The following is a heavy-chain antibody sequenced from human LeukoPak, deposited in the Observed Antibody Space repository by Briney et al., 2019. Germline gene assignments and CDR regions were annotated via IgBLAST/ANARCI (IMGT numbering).Heavy chain of an antibody. CDR3: AREDIVVVPAAIRAWFDP. Sequence: SETLSLTCTVSGGSISSGSYYWSWIRQPAGKGLEWIGRIYTSGSTNYNPSLNSRVTISGDTSRNQFSLKLSSVTAADTAVYYCAREDIVVVPAAIRAWFDPWGQGTLVTVSS. CDR1: GGSISSGSYY. V-gene: IGHV4-61*02. CDR2: IYTSGST. J-gene: IGHJ5*02. D-gene: IGHD2-2*02.